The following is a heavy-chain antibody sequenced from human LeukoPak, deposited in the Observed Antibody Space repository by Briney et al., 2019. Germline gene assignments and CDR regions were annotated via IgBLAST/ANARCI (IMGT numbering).Heavy chain of an antibody. CDR2: ISYDGSNK. CDR1: GFTFSSYA. J-gene: IGHJ6*02. D-gene: IGHD2-2*01. V-gene: IGHV3-30-3*01. Sequence: AGGSLRLSCAASGFTFSSYAMHWVRQAPGKGLEWVAVISYDGSNKYYADSVKGRFTISRDNSKNTLYLQMNSLRAEDTAVYYCARRVGYCSSTSCSGTLYYYYGMDVWGQGTTVTVSS. CDR3: ARRVGYCSSTSCSGTLYYYYGMDV.